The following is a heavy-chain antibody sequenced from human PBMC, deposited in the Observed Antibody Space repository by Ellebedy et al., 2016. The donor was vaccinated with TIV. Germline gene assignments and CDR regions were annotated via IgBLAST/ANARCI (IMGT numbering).Heavy chain of an antibody. D-gene: IGHD3-9*01. V-gene: IGHV3-7*01. J-gene: IGHJ4*02. CDR1: GSTFSHNW. CDR2: INQNAREQ. CDR3: VREAPVLRYFDWQMKDDY. Sequence: GGSLSLSCAASGSTFSHNWMTWVRQAPGRGPEWVANINQNAREQYYVDSVKGRFTISRNNSTNSVYLQMNSLRAEDTAIYYGVREAPVLRYFDWQMKDDYWGQGTLVAVSS.